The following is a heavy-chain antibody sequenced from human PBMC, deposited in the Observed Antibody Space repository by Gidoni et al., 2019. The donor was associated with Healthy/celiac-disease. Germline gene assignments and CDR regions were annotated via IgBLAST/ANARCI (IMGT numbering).Heavy chain of an antibody. V-gene: IGHV3-23*01. CDR3: AKEEYCSGGSCYSHLFDY. CDR2: ISGSGGST. D-gene: IGHD2-15*01. CDR1: GFTFSSYA. Sequence: EVQLLESGGGLVQPGGSLRLSCAASGFTFSSYAMRWVRQAPGKGLEWVSAISGSGGSTYYADSVKGRFTISRDNSKNTLYLQMNSLRAEDTAVYYCAKEEYCSGGSCYSHLFDYWGQGTLVTVSS. J-gene: IGHJ4*02.